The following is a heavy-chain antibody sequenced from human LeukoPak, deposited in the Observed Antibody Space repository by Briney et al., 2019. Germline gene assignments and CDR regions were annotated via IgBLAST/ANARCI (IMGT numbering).Heavy chain of an antibody. Sequence: GGSLRLSCAASGFTFSSYGMNWVRQAPGKGPEWVSGIGPSGDKTYYADSVKGRFTISRDNSENTVYLQMNSLRVEDTALYYCAKDIDWLAFDYWGQGTLVTVSS. V-gene: IGHV3-23*01. CDR1: GFTFSSYG. CDR3: AKDIDWLAFDY. CDR2: IGPSGDKT. J-gene: IGHJ4*02. D-gene: IGHD6-19*01.